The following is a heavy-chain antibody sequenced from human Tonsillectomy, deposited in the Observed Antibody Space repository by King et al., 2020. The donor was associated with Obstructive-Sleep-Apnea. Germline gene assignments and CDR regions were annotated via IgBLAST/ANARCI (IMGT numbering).Heavy chain of an antibody. J-gene: IGHJ3*02. CDR3: ARDHITASEDI. CDR2: IIGYNGNT. CDR1: GYTFTNYG. V-gene: IGHV1-18*04. D-gene: IGHD1-14*01. Sequence: QLVQSGAEVKEPGASVKVSCKASGYTFTNYGITWVRQAPGQGLEWVGWIIGYNGNTNYAQKYQGRVTMTTDTSTTTSYMELKSLRSDDTAMYYCARDHITASEDIWGQGTLVTVSS.